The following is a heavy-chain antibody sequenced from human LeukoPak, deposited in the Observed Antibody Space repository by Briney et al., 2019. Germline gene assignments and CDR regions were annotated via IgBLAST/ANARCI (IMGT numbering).Heavy chain of an antibody. CDR2: IIPIFGTA. Sequence: GASVKVSCKASGGTFSSYAISWVRQAPGQGLEWMGGIIPIFGTANYAQKFQDRVAITTDESTSTAYMELSSLRSEDTAVYYCAREKWELHRSTDMDVWGKGTTVTVSS. V-gene: IGHV1-69*05. J-gene: IGHJ6*03. D-gene: IGHD1-26*01. CDR1: GGTFSSYA. CDR3: AREKWELHRSTDMDV.